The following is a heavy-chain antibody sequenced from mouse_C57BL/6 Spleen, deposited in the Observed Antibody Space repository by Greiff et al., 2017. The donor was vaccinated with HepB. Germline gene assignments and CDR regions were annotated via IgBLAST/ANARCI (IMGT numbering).Heavy chain of an antibody. CDR3: VREGKITTNFDV. D-gene: IGHD1-1*01. V-gene: IGHV10-1*01. CDR2: IRSKSNNYAT. CDR1: GFSFNTYA. J-gene: IGHJ1*03. Sequence: EVKLLESGGGLVQPKGSLKLSCAASGFSFNTYAMNWVRQAPGKGLEWVARIRSKSNNYATYYADSVKDRFTISRDDSESMLYLQMNNLKTEDTAMYYCVREGKITTNFDVWGTGTTVTVSS.